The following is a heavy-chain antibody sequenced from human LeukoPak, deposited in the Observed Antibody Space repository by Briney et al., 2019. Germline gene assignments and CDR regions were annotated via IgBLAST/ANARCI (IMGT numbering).Heavy chain of an antibody. CDR3: ARGGYYYDSSGYYEDAFDI. CDR2: IWYDGSNK. Sequence: GRSLRLSCAASGFTFSSHGMHWVRQAPGKGLEWVAVIWYDGSNKYYADSVKGRFTISRDNSKNTLYLQMNSLRAEDTAVYYCARGGYYYDSSGYYEDAFDIWGQGTMVTVSS. V-gene: IGHV3-33*01. CDR1: GFTFSSHG. D-gene: IGHD3-22*01. J-gene: IGHJ3*02.